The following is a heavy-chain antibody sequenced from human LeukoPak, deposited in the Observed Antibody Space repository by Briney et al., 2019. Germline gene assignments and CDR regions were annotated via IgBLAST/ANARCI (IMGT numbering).Heavy chain of an antibody. D-gene: IGHD4-17*01. CDR1: GFTSTSYA. CDR3: ATYEDHGDYVFQH. J-gene: IGHJ1*01. CDR2: ISGSGGST. V-gene: IGHV3-23*01. Sequence: PGGSLRLSCAASGFTSTSYAMSWVRQAPGKGLEWVSGISGSGGSTYYADSVKGPFPISRDNSKNTLYLQMSSLRAEDTAVYYCATYEDHGDYVFQHWGQGTLVTVSS.